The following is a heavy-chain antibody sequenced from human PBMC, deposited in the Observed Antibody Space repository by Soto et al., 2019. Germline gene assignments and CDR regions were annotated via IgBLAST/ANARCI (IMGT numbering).Heavy chain of an antibody. D-gene: IGHD2-21*01. CDR2: INPNGGGT. CDR1: RYTFTDYF. V-gene: IGHV1-2*02. Sequence: ASVKVSFNASRYTFTDYFIHWVRQAPGQGLEWMGWINPNGGGTNYAPNFQGRVNLTRDTSISTAYMELNKLRPDDTAVYYCARDAYGGNPGTFWGQGTLVTVSS. J-gene: IGHJ4*02. CDR3: ARDAYGGNPGTF.